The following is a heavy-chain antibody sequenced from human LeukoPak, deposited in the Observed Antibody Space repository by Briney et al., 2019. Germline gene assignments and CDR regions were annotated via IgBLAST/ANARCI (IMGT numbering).Heavy chain of an antibody. CDR2: LNPNSGNA. CDR3: ARRKFLGWFDP. J-gene: IGHJ5*02. Sequence: ASVKVSFKASGYIFTTYDIGWVRQATGQGHEWMGWLNPNSGNAGYAQKFQGRVTISRNTSISTAYMELSSLRSDDTAIYYCARRKFLGWFDPWGQGTLVTVSS. V-gene: IGHV1-8*03. CDR1: GYIFTTYD. D-gene: IGHD7-27*01.